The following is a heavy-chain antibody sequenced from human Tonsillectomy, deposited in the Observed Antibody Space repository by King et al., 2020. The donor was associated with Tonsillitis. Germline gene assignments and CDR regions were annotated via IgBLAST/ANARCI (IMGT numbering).Heavy chain of an antibody. D-gene: IGHD2-15*01. J-gene: IGHJ4*02. Sequence: VQLVESGGGLVQPGRSLRLSSAASGFTFDEYAMHWVRQAPGKGLEWVSAISWDSVNIGYADSVKGRFTISRDNAKRSLSLQMNSLRAEDTAFYYCVKRSGYCSGGRCYYYFDYWGQGTLVTVSS. V-gene: IGHV3-9*01. CDR1: GFTFDEYA. CDR3: VKRSGYCSGGRCYYYFDY. CDR2: ISWDSVNI.